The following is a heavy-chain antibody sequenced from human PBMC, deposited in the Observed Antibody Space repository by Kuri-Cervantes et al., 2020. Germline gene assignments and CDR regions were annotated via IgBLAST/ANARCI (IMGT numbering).Heavy chain of an antibody. V-gene: IGHV3-30*03. J-gene: IGHJ3*02. D-gene: IGHD1-1*01. CDR2: ISYDGSNK. CDR1: GFTFSSYA. Sequence: GESLKISCAASGFTFSSYAMSWVRQAPGKGLEWVAVISYDGSNKYYADSVKGRFTISRDNSKNSLYLQMNSLRAEDTAVYYCARVGYNWNEADAFDIWGQGTMVTVSS. CDR3: ARVGYNWNEADAFDI.